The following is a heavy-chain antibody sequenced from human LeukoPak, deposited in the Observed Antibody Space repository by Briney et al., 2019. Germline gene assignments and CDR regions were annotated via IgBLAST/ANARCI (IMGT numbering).Heavy chain of an antibody. CDR1: GGSFSRYY. Sequence: SETLSLSCAVSGGSFSRYYRSWVRQPPGKGLEWVGKINHSGTTNYIPSLKSGVTISVDTSKNQFSLELSTVTAADTVVYYCARCWVMAAAGTLGPWGQGTLVTVSS. CDR2: INHSGTT. V-gene: IGHV4-34*01. CDR3: ARCWVMAAAGTLGP. J-gene: IGHJ5*02. D-gene: IGHD6-13*01.